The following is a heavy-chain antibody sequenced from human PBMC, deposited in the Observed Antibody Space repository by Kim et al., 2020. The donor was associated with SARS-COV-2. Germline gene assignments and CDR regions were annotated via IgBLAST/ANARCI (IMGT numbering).Heavy chain of an antibody. D-gene: IGHD3-9*01. CDR1: GFTFSSYG. CDR2: IWYDGSNK. J-gene: IGHJ6*02. CDR3: ARAHYDILTGSYYYGMDV. V-gene: IGHV3-33*08. Sequence: GGSLRLSCAASGFTFSSYGMHWVRQAPGKGLEWVAVIWYDGSNKYYADSVKGRFTISRDNSKNTLYLQMNSLRAEDTAVYYCARAHYDILTGSYYYGMDVWGQGTTVTVSS.